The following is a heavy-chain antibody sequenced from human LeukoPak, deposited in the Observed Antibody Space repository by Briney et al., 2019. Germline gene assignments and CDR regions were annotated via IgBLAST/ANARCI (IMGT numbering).Heavy chain of an antibody. CDR2: ISSDGSST. Sequence: PGGSLRLSCVASGFTFSSYWMHWVRQAPGKGLVWVSRISSDGSSTSYADSVKGRFTISRDNAKNTLYLQMNSLRAEDTAVYYCARMAEYSTAGMRYWGQGTPVTVSS. D-gene: IGHD6-6*01. J-gene: IGHJ4*02. CDR3: ARMAEYSTAGMRY. V-gene: IGHV3-74*01. CDR1: GFTFSSYW.